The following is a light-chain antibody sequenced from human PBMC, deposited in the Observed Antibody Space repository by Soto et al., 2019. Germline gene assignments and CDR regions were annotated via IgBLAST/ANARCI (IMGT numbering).Light chain of an antibody. J-gene: IGLJ2*01. CDR2: DVR. CDR3: SSYTTRRAVV. CDR1: SSDVGAYNY. V-gene: IGLV2-14*03. Sequence: QSALTQPASVSGSPGQSITISCTGTSSDVGAYNYVSWYQQHPGKAPKVMFYDVRYRPSGVANRFCGSKSGKTASLTISGLQSEDEADYYCSSYTTRRAVVFGGGTKLTVL.